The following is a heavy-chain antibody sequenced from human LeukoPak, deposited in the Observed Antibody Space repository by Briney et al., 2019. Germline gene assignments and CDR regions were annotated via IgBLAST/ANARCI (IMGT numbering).Heavy chain of an antibody. Sequence: PGGSLRLSCAASGFTFKNYGMSWVRQAPGKGLEWVSVLYSGGSTYYADSVKGRFTISRDNSQNTLYLQMNSLRAEDTAVYYCARIWFGELSGNYWGQGTLVTVSS. CDR1: GFTFKNYG. CDR2: LYSGGST. CDR3: ARIWFGELSGNY. D-gene: IGHD3-10*01. J-gene: IGHJ4*02. V-gene: IGHV3-53*01.